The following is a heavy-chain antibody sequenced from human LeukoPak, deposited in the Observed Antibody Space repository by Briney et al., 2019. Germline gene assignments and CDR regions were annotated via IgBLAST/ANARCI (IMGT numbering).Heavy chain of an antibody. CDR3: ARGFGELLSWPFDY. D-gene: IGHD3-10*01. CDR2: INHSGST. CDR1: GGSFSGYY. Sequence: PSETLSLTCAVYGGSFSGYYWSWIRQPPGKGLEWIGEINHSGSTNYNPSLKSRVTISVDTSKNQFSLKLSSVTAADTAVYYCARGFGELLSWPFDYWGQGTLVTASS. V-gene: IGHV4-34*01. J-gene: IGHJ4*02.